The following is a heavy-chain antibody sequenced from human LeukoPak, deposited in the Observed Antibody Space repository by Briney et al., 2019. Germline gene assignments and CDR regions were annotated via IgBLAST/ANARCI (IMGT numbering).Heavy chain of an antibody. J-gene: IGHJ4*02. D-gene: IGHD3-3*02. Sequence: GTLSLTCAVSGVSFSSYYWSWVRQPPGKGLEWVGEINDSGSTNYNPSRKSRLTISVDTSKSQFSLKLSSVTAADTAVYYRARGVPHFAYWGEGTLVTVSS. CDR3: ARGVPHFAY. V-gene: IGHV4-34*01. CDR1: GVSFSSYY. CDR2: INDSGST.